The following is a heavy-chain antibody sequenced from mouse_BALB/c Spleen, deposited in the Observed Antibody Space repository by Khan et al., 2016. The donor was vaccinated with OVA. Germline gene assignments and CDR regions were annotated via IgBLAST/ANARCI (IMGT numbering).Heavy chain of an antibody. Sequence: VQLQQPGTELVRPGASVMLSCKASGYTFTSYWMNWVKQRPGHGLEWIGRIDPSDSETHYNQLFKEKATLTVEKSSSTAYIQLSSLTSEDSAVYYCARREKYGYDPSWFAYWGQGTLVTVSA. J-gene: IGHJ3*01. D-gene: IGHD2-2*01. CDR3: ARREKYGYDPSWFAY. CDR2: IDPSDSET. V-gene: IGHV1-61*01. CDR1: GYTFTSYW.